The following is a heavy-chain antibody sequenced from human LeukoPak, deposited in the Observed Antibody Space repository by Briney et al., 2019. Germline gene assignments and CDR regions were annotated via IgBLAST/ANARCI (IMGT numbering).Heavy chain of an antibody. Sequence: GGSLRLSCAASGFTFSSYWMHWVRQAPGKGLVWVSRINSDESSTSYADSVKGRFTISRDNAKNTLYLQMNSLRAEDTAMYYCASLYDSSGFPFDYWGQGTLVTVSS. J-gene: IGHJ4*02. CDR1: GFTFSSYW. D-gene: IGHD3-22*01. V-gene: IGHV3-74*01. CDR2: INSDESST. CDR3: ASLYDSSGFPFDY.